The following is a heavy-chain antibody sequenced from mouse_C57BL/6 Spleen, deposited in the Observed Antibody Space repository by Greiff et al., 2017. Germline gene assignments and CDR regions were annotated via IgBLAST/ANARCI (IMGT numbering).Heavy chain of an antibody. CDR1: GFTFSDYY. CDR2: INYDGSST. V-gene: IGHV5-16*01. J-gene: IGHJ2*01. Sequence: EVKLVESEGGFVQPGSSMKLSCTASGFTFSDYYMAWVRQVPEKGLEWVANINYDGSSTYYLDSLKSRFIISRDNAKNILYLQMSSLKSEDTATYYCARGQYRNYYFYYWGHGTTLSVS. D-gene: IGHD2-10*02. CDR3: ARGQYRNYYFYY.